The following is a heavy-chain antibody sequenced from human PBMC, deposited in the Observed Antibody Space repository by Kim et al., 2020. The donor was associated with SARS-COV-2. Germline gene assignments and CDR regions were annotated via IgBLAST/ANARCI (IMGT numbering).Heavy chain of an antibody. J-gene: IGHJ6*02. CDR2: INHSGST. D-gene: IGHD2-2*01. CDR1: GGSFSGYY. V-gene: IGHV4-34*01. CDR3: ARGRYCSSTSCYGYYYYYGMDV. Sequence: SETLSLTCAVYGGSFSGYYWSWIRQPPGKGLEWIGEINHSGSTNYIPSLKSRVTISVDTSKNQFSLKLSSVTAADTAVYYCARGRYCSSTSCYGYYYYYGMDVWGQGTTVTVSS.